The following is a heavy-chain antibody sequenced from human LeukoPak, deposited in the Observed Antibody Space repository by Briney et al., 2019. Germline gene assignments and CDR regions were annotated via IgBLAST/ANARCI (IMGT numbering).Heavy chain of an antibody. V-gene: IGHV4-59*01. Sequence: SETLSLTCTVSGGSISGYYWSWIRQPPGKGLEWIGYIYYSGNTNYNPSLKSRVTISVNTSKNQFPQKQISVTGADTAAYYCSRIVPYNYGYIDYWGQGTLVTVSS. CDR1: GGSISGYY. J-gene: IGHJ4*02. CDR3: SRIVPYNYGYIDY. CDR2: IYYSGNT. D-gene: IGHD5-18*01.